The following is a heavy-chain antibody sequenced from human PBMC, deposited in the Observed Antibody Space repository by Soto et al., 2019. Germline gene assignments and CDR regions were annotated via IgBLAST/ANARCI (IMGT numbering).Heavy chain of an antibody. CDR3: AKGFSSGDAFDI. Sequence: GGSLRLSCAASGFTFSSYAMSWVRQAPGKGLEWVSAISGGGGSTYYADSVKGRFTISRDNSKNTLYLQMNSLRAEDTAVYYCAKGFSSGDAFDIWGQRTMVTVSS. CDR1: GFTFSSYA. CDR2: ISGGGGST. J-gene: IGHJ3*02. D-gene: IGHD6-19*01. V-gene: IGHV3-23*01.